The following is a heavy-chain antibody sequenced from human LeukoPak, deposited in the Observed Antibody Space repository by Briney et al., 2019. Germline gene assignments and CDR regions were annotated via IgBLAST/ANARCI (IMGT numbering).Heavy chain of an antibody. Sequence: PGGSLRLSCAASGFTVSSSYMSWVRQAPGKGLEWVSVIYTGGSTHYAESVKGRFTISRQNSKNTLYLQMNSLRPEDTAVYYCAISGSSYYYSMDVWGQGTTVTVSS. V-gene: IGHV3-53*04. CDR3: AISGSSYYYSMDV. D-gene: IGHD1-26*01. J-gene: IGHJ6*02. CDR1: GFTVSSSY. CDR2: IYTGGST.